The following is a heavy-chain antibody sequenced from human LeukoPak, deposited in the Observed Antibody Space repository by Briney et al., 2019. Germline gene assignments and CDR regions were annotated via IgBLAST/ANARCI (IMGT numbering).Heavy chain of an antibody. CDR1: GGSISSYY. Sequence: SETLSLTCTVSGGSISSYYWSWIRQPAGKGLEWIRRVYTSGSTNYNPSLKSRVTMSVDTSKNQFSLKLSSVTAADTAVYYCARDRPYDFWSGYYKANDAFDIWGQGTMVTVSS. J-gene: IGHJ3*02. CDR3: ARDRPYDFWSGYYKANDAFDI. V-gene: IGHV4-4*07. D-gene: IGHD3-3*01. CDR2: VYTSGST.